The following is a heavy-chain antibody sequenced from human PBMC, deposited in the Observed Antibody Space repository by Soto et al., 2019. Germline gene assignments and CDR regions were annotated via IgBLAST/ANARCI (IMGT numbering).Heavy chain of an antibody. CDR2: ISGGGST. Sequence: EVQVLQYGGGLVQPGESLRLYCEASGFTFSSYAMSWVRQAPGKGLEWASGISGGGSTNYADSVKGRFAISRDNSKNNLYLEMDSLGAEDTAVYDCAKEKDYEYVWGNYRYTSDYWGQGTLVTVSS. J-gene: IGHJ4*02. CDR3: AKEKDYEYVWGNYRYTSDY. V-gene: IGHV3-23*01. CDR1: GFTFSSYA. D-gene: IGHD3-16*02.